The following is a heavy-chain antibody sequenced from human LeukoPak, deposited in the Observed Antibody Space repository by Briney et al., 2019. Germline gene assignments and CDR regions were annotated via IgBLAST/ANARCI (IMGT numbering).Heavy chain of an antibody. D-gene: IGHD4/OR15-4a*01. CDR1: GGSISSYY. V-gene: IGHV4-59*01. CDR3: ARHANSDAFDI. CDR2: IYYTGST. Sequence: SETLSLTCTVSGGSISSYYWSWIRQPPVKGLEWIGYIYYTGSTNSNPSLKSRVTISVDTSKNQFSLKLSSVTAADTAVYYCARHANSDAFDIWGQGTMVTVSS. J-gene: IGHJ3*02.